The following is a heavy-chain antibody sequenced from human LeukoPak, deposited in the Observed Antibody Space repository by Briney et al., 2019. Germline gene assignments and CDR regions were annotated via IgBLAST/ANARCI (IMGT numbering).Heavy chain of an antibody. CDR3: ARGYIFRPLGYCSSTSCYSWFDP. D-gene: IGHD2-2*03. Sequence: SETLSLTCVLYGGSFSVYYWSWIRQPPGKVLEWVGEFNYIGSTNYNRSLKRRFTISVDTSKNQFSLKLSSVTAADTAVYYCARGYIFRPLGYCSSTSCYSWFDPWGQGTLVTVCS. CDR1: GGSFSVYY. CDR2: FNYIGST. J-gene: IGHJ5*02. V-gene: IGHV4-34*01.